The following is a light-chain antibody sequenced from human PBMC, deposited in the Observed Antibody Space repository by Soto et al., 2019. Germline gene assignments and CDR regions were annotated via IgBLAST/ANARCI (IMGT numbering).Light chain of an antibody. CDR3: QQYNSYSMT. Sequence: DIQMTQSPSTLSASVGDRVTITCRASQSISSWLAWYQQKPGKAPKLLIYKSSNLETWVPSRFSGSGSETEFTLTISSLQPDDFATYYCQQYNSYSMTFGQGTKVEIK. CDR1: QSISSW. J-gene: IGKJ1*01. V-gene: IGKV1-5*03. CDR2: KSS.